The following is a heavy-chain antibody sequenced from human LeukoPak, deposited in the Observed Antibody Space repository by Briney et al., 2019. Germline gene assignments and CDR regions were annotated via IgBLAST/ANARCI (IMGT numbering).Heavy chain of an antibody. Sequence: ASVKVSCKASGYTFTSYGISWVRQAPGQGLERMGWISAYNGNTNYAQKLQGRVTMTTDTSTSTAYMELRSLRSDDTAVYYCATVPAEYCSSTSCYYAFDIWGQGTMVTVSS. J-gene: IGHJ3*02. CDR2: ISAYNGNT. CDR1: GYTFTSYG. CDR3: ATVPAEYCSSTSCYYAFDI. V-gene: IGHV1-18*01. D-gene: IGHD2-2*01.